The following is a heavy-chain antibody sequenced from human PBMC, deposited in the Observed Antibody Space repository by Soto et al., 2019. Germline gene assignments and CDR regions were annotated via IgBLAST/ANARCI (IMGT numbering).Heavy chain of an antibody. V-gene: IGHV1-18*01. CDR2: ISAYNGNT. D-gene: IGHD5-12*01. CDR1: GDSFTSYG. J-gene: IGHJ4*02. CDR3: ARGPYGGEFDY. Sequence: GTSVKVSCEACGDSFTSYGISWVRQAPGQGLEWMGWISAYNGNTNYAQKLQGRVTMTTDTSTSTAYMELRSLRSDDTAVYYCARGPYGGEFDYWGQGTLVTVS.